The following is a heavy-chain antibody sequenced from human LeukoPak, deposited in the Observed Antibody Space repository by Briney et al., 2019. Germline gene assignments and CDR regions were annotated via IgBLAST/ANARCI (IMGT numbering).Heavy chain of an antibody. CDR1: GYTLTELS. CDR3: ASLVTANRGVDWFDP. CDR2: FDPEDGET. V-gene: IGHV1-24*01. J-gene: IGHJ5*02. Sequence: ASVTVSCKVSGYTLTELSMHWVRQAPGKGLEWMGVFDPEDGETIYAQKFQGRVTMTEDTSTDTAYMELSSLRSEDTAVYYCASLVTANRGVDWFDPWGQGTLVTVPS. D-gene: IGHD2-21*02.